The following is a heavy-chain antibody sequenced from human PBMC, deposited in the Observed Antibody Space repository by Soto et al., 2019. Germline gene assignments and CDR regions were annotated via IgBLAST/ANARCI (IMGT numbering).Heavy chain of an antibody. J-gene: IGHJ6*02. CDR3: ARVSSRSSPHYYCCGVDV. Sequence: QVQLQESGPGLVKPSQTLSLTCTVSGGPISSGDYYWSWIRQHPGKGLEWIGNFYYSGSTYYNPSLKSRVTISVDTSKNLVSLKLISVTAADTAVYYCARVSSRSSPHYYCCGVDVWGQGTTVTVSS. V-gene: IGHV4-31*03. D-gene: IGHD6-6*01. CDR2: FYYSGST. CDR1: GGPISSGDYY.